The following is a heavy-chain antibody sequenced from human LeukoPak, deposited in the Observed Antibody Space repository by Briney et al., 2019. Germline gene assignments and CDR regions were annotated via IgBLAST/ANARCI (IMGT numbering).Heavy chain of an antibody. D-gene: IGHD6-13*01. Sequence: SGPTLVNPTQTLTLTCTFSGFSLSTSGMCVSWIRQPPGKALEWLARIDWDDDKYYSTSLKTRLTISKDTSKNQVVLTMTNMDPVDTATYYCARSYSSRLRDEGFDYWGQGTLVTVSS. V-gene: IGHV2-70*11. CDR2: IDWDDDK. CDR1: GFSLSTSGMC. J-gene: IGHJ4*02. CDR3: ARSYSSRLRDEGFDY.